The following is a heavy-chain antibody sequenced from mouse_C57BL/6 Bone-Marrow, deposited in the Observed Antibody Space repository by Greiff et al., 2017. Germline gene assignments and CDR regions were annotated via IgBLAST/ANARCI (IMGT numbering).Heavy chain of an antibody. J-gene: IGHJ3*01. CDR3: ATVVFYGSSFPFAY. Sequence: VQLQQSGAELVRPGASVKLSCTASGFNIKDDYMHWVKQRPEQGLEWIGWIDPENGDTEYASKFQGKATITADTSSNPAYLQLSSLTSEDTAVYYCATVVFYGSSFPFAYWGQGTLVTVSA. V-gene: IGHV14-4*01. D-gene: IGHD1-1*01. CDR2: IDPENGDT. CDR1: GFNIKDDY.